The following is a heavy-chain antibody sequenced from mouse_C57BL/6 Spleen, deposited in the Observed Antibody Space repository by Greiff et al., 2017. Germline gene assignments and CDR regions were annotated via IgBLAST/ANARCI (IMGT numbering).Heavy chain of an antibody. CDR2: ISNGGSST. CDR1: GFTFSDYY. D-gene: IGHD2-4*01. V-gene: IGHV5-12*01. J-gene: IGHJ4*01. Sequence: EVKLVESGGGLVQPGGSLKLSCAASGFTFSDYYMYWVRQTPEKRLEWVEYISNGGSSTYYPDTVKGRFTISRDNSKNTLYLQMSRLKPEDTAMYYCARQGLRLHAMDYWGQGTSVTVSS. CDR3: ARQGLRLHAMDY.